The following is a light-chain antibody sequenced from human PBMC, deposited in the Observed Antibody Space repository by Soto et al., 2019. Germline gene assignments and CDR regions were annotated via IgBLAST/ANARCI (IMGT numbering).Light chain of an antibody. CDR2: SNN. V-gene: IGLV1-44*01. CDR1: SSNIGSNT. J-gene: IGLJ2*01. CDR3: AAWDDSLNGRGV. Sequence: QSVLTQPPSASGTPGQRVTISCSGSSSNIGSNTVNWYQQLPGTAPKLLIYSNNQRPSGVPARFSGSKSGTSASLAISGLQSEDEADYYCAAWDDSLNGRGVFGGGTKVTVL.